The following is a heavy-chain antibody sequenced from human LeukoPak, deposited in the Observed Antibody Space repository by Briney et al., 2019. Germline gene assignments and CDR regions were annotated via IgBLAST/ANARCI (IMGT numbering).Heavy chain of an antibody. CDR1: GGSISSYY. CDR2: IYYSGST. D-gene: IGHD4-17*01. V-gene: IGHV4-59*01. J-gene: IGHJ4*02. Sequence: AETLSLTCTVSGGSISSYYWSWIRQPPGKGLEWIGYIYYSGSTNYNPSLKSRVTISVDTSKNQFSLKLSSVTAADTAVYYCARGVGDYYFDYWGQGALVTVSS. CDR3: ARGVGDYYFDY.